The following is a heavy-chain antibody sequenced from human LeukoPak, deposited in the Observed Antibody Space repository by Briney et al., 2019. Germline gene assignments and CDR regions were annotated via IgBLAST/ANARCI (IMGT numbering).Heavy chain of an antibody. Sequence: ASVKVSCKASGYMFSRYFIHWVRQAPGQGLEWLGYMTPQSGNTGSAQKLQGRISLTRDTSTGTAYLDLRSLRSEDTAVYYCTRGDYWGQGTLVTVSS. V-gene: IGHV1-8*01. J-gene: IGHJ4*02. CDR3: TRGDY. CDR1: GYMFSRYF. CDR2: MTPQSGNT.